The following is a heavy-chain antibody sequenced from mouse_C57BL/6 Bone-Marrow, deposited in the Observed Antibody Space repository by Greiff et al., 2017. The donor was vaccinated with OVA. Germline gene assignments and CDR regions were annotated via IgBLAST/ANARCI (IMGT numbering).Heavy chain of an antibody. CDR1: GYTFTSYW. CDR2: IYPGSGST. CDR3: ARRAY. V-gene: IGHV1-55*01. Sequence: QVQLQQSGAELVKPGASVKMSCKASGYTFTSYWITWVKQRPGHGLEWIGDIYPGSGSTNYNEKFKSKATLTVDTPSSTATMQHSSLTSEDSAGYYCARRAYWGQGTLVTVSA. J-gene: IGHJ3*01.